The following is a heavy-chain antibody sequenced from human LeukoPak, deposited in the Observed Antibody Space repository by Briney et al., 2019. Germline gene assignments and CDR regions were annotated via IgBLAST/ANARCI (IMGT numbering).Heavy chain of an antibody. CDR2: ISYSGGST. CDR3: AKYNLVSQLAPRYFDY. D-gene: IGHD6-6*01. Sequence: GGSLRLSCAASGFTFSSYAMSWVRQAPGKGLEWVSAISYSGGSTYYSDSVKGRCTISRDNSKNTLSLQMNSLRAEDTAIYYCAKYNLVSQLAPRYFDYWGQGTLVTVSS. V-gene: IGHV3-23*01. CDR1: GFTFSSYA. J-gene: IGHJ4*02.